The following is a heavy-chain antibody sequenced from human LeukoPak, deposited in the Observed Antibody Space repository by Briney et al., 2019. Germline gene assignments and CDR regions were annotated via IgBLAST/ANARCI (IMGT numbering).Heavy chain of an antibody. CDR3: ARGVVVVPAAPDAFDI. V-gene: IGHV3-74*01. J-gene: IGHJ3*02. D-gene: IGHD2-2*01. Sequence: GGSLRLSCAASGFTFSSYWMHWVRQAPRKGLVWVSRINSDGSSTSYADSVKGRFTISRDNAKNTLYLQMNSLRAEDTAVCYCARGVVVVPAAPDAFDIWGQGTMVTVSS. CDR2: INSDGSST. CDR1: GFTFSSYW.